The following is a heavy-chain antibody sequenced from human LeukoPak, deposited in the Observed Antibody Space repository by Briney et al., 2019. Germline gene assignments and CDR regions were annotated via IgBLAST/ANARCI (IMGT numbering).Heavy chain of an antibody. Sequence: SETLSLTCTVSGGSISSGGYYWSWIRQHPGKGLEWIGYIYYSGNTDSNPSLKSRVTISVDTSKNQFSLKLSSVTAADTAVYYCARTYCSGGSCHFDYWGQGTLVTVSS. J-gene: IGHJ4*02. V-gene: IGHV4-61*08. CDR1: GGSISSGGYY. CDR2: IYYSGNT. CDR3: ARTYCSGGSCHFDY. D-gene: IGHD2-15*01.